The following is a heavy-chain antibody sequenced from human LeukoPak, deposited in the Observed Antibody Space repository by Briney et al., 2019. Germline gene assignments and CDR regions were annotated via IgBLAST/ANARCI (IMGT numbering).Heavy chain of an antibody. CDR3: ARHSTYSGSHDY. CDR1: GGSFSGYY. CDR2: INHSGST. V-gene: IGHV4-34*01. Sequence: SETLSLTCAVYGGSFSGYYWSWIRQPPGKGLEWIGEINHSGSTNYNPSLKSRVTISVDTSKNQFSLKLSSVTAADTAVYYCARHSTYSGSHDYWGQGTLVTASS. D-gene: IGHD1-26*01. J-gene: IGHJ4*02.